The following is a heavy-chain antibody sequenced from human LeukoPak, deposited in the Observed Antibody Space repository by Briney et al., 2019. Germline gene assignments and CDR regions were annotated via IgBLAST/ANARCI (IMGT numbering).Heavy chain of an antibody. J-gene: IGHJ3*02. CDR3: ATSSEPLRDAFDI. V-gene: IGHV5-51*01. D-gene: IGHD6-19*01. Sequence: GESLKISCKGFGYSFTSYWIGWVRPMPGKGLEWMGIIYPGDSDTRYSPFFQGQVTISADKSISTAYLQWSSLKASDTAMYYCATSSEPLRDAFDIWGQGTMVTVSS. CDR2: IYPGDSDT. CDR1: GYSFTSYW.